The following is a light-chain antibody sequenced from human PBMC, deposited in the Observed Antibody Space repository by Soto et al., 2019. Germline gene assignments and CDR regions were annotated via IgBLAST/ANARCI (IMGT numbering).Light chain of an antibody. CDR3: SSYTSSSTPDV. Sequence: QSALTQPPSVSGSPGQSVTISCTGTTSDVGTYNRVSWYQQPPGKAPKLMIYEVTNRPSGVSNRFSGSKSVNTASLTISGLQPEDEADYYCSSYTSSSTPDVFGTGTKVTV. V-gene: IGLV2-18*02. CDR1: TSDVGTYNR. J-gene: IGLJ1*01. CDR2: EVT.